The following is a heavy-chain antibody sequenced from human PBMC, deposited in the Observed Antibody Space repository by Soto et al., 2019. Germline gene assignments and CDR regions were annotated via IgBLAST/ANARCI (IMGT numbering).Heavy chain of an antibody. CDR2: ISYDGSNK. Sequence: PGGSLRLSCAASGFTFSSYGMHWVRQAPGKGLEWVAVISYDGSNKYYADSVKGRFTISRDNSKNTLYLQMNSLRAEDTAVYYCAKEDRKQYYYDSSGYSPSPYFDYWGQGTLVTVSS. CDR1: GFTFSSYG. V-gene: IGHV3-30*18. D-gene: IGHD3-22*01. CDR3: AKEDRKQYYYDSSGYSPSPYFDY. J-gene: IGHJ4*02.